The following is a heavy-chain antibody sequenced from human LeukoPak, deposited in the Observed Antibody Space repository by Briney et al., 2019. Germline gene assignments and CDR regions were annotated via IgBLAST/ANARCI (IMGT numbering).Heavy chain of an antibody. CDR3: ARDRRIAAAGMDY. D-gene: IGHD6-13*01. Sequence: GRSPRLSCAASGFTFSSYAMHWVRQAPGKGLEWVAVISYDGSNKYYADSVKGRFTISRDNSKNTLYLQMNSLRAEDTAVYYCARDRRIAAAGMDYWGQGTLVTASS. CDR1: GFTFSSYA. CDR2: ISYDGSNK. V-gene: IGHV3-30*04. J-gene: IGHJ4*02.